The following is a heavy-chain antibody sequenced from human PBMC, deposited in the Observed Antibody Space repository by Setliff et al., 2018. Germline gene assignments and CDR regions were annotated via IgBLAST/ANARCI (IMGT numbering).Heavy chain of an antibody. J-gene: IGHJ4*02. D-gene: IGHD1-26*01. V-gene: IGHV1-18*01. CDR2: ISVYNGKT. Sequence: ASVKVSCKASGGTFSSYAISWVRQAPGQGLEWMGWISVYNGKTKYAQKFQGRVTMTTDTSTRTAYMEVRSLRSDDTAVYYCARGLSGSYFADYWGQGTLVTVSS. CDR3: ARGLSGSYFADY. CDR1: GGTFSSYA.